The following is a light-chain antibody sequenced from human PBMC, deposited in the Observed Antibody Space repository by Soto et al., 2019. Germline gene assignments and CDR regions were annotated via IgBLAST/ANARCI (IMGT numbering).Light chain of an antibody. J-gene: IGLJ3*02. CDR3: QSYDSSLRGWV. CDR2: GHS. CDR1: SSNIGAGKD. Sequence: QSVLTQPPSVSGAPGQRVTISCTGSSSNIGAGKDVHWYQQVPGTAPKLLIYGHSNRPSGVPDRFSGSKSGTSASLAITGLQAEDEADYYCQSYDSSLRGWVFGGGTKLTVL. V-gene: IGLV1-40*01.